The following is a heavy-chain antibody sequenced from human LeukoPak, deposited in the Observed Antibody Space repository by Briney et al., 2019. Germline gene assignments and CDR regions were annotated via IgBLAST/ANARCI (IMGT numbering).Heavy chain of an antibody. CDR2: IIPILGIA. V-gene: IGHV1-69*04. Sequence: GASVKVSCKASGYTFTSYGISWVRQAPGQGLEWMGRIIPILGIANYAQKFQGRVTITADKSTSTAYMELSSLRSEDTAVYYCATNAYYYDSSGYGEDGDAFDIWGQGTMVTVSS. J-gene: IGHJ3*02. CDR1: GYTFTSYG. D-gene: IGHD3-22*01. CDR3: ATNAYYYDSSGYGEDGDAFDI.